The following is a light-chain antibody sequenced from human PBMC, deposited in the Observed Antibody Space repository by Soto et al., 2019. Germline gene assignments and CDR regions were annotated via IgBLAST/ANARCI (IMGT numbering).Light chain of an antibody. CDR3: QQSYSTPPKHDFEFT. CDR1: QSISSY. V-gene: IGKV1-39*01. J-gene: IGKJ3*01. Sequence: DLQMTQSPSSLSASVGDRVTITCRASQSISSYLNWYQQKPGKAPKLLIYAASSLQSGVPSRFSGSGSGTDFTLTISSLQPEDFATYYCQQSYSTPPKHDFEFTFGPGTKVDIK. CDR2: AAS.